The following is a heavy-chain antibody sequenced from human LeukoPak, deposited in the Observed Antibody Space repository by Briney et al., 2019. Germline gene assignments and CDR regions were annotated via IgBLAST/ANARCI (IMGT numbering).Heavy chain of an antibody. CDR2: INPNSGGT. J-gene: IGHJ4*02. Sequence: ASVKVSCKASGYSFTGYYMHWVRQAPGQGLEWMGWINPNSGGTNYAQKFQGRVTMTRDTSISTAYMELSRLRSDDTAVYYCARVKSGDSSSWKDYWGQGTLVTVSS. V-gene: IGHV1-2*02. D-gene: IGHD6-13*01. CDR1: GYSFTGYY. CDR3: ARVKSGDSSSWKDY.